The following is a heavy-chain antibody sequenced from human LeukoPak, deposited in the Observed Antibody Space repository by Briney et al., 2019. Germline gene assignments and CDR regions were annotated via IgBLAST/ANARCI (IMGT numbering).Heavy chain of an antibody. CDR1: GFTFSSYA. V-gene: IGHV3-23*01. CDR2: MSGSGGST. D-gene: IGHD6-19*01. Sequence: GGSLRLSCAASGFTFSSYAMSWVRQAPGKGLEWVSAMSGSGGSTYYADSVKGRFTISRDNSKNTLYLQMNSLRAEDTAVYYCAKDSYSSGWYEGDWGQGTLVTVSS. CDR3: AKDSYSSGWYEGD. J-gene: IGHJ4*02.